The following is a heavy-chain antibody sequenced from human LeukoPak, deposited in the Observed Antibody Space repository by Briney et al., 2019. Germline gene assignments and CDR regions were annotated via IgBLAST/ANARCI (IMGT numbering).Heavy chain of an antibody. V-gene: IGHV4-59*12. CDR1: GGSIRSYY. D-gene: IGHD5-12*01. CDR3: ARDGGRGYIYNDAFDI. J-gene: IGHJ3*02. CDR2: IYYSGST. Sequence: SETLSLTCTVSGGSIRSYYWSWIRQPPGKGLEWIGYIYYSGSTNYNPSLKSRVTISVDTSKDQFSLKLSSVTAADTAVYYCARDGGRGYIYNDAFDIWGQGTMVTVSS.